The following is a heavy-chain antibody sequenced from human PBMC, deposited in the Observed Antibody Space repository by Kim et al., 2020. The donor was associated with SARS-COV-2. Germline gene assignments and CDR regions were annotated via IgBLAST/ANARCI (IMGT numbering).Heavy chain of an antibody. J-gene: IGHJ4*02. V-gene: IGHV3-23*01. CDR1: GFTFSSYG. D-gene: IGHD3-16*02. CDR2: ISNSGGTT. CDR3: AKGRDYVSGSHRCFDY. Sequence: GGSLRLSCAASGFTFSSYGLSWVRQAPGKGLEWVSAISNSGGTTDYADSVKGRFTMSRDNSKNTLSLQMNSLRAEDTAVYYCAKGRDYVSGSHRCFDYWGQGTLVTVSS.